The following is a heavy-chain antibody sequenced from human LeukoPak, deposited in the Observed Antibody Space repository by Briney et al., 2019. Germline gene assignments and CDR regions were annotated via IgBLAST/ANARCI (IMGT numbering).Heavy chain of an antibody. CDR1: VHTLTINY. V-gene: IGHV1-46*01. CDR2: INPSSGAT. CDR3: ARATNSYYYWRRDV. D-gene: IGHD1-26*01. Sequence: GASVKVSCMPSVHTLTINYIHWVRQAPGQGLEWMGIINPSSGATNYAQKFQGRVTMTRDTSTSTVYMELRGQKSANTDVVCGARATNSYYYWRRDVWGQGTTVTVSS. J-gene: IGHJ6*02.